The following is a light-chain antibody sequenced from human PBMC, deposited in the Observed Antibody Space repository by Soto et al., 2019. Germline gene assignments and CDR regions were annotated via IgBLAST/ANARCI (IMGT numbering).Light chain of an antibody. Sequence: QSALTQPASVSGSPGQSITISCTGTSSDVGAYNYVSWYQQYPGKAPKLMIYAVSNRPSGVSKRFSGSKSDNTASLTISGLLAEDEADYYCSSYTTSSTWVFGGGTQLTVL. J-gene: IGLJ3*02. V-gene: IGLV2-14*01. CDR1: SSDVGAYNY. CDR2: AVS. CDR3: SSYTTSSTWV.